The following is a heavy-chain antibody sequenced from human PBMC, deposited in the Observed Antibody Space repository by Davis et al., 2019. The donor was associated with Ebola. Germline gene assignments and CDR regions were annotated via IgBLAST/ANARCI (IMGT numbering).Heavy chain of an antibody. CDR3: ARGPSYYDFWSGYYTGYYGMGV. J-gene: IGHJ6*02. Sequence: ASVKVSCKASGGTFSSYDINWVRQATGQGLEWMGWMNPNSGNTGYAQKFQGRVTITRNTSISTAYMELSSLRSEDTAVYYCARGPSYYDFWSGYYTGYYGMGVWGQGTTVTVSS. D-gene: IGHD3-3*01. V-gene: IGHV1-8*03. CDR2: MNPNSGNT. CDR1: GGTFSSYD.